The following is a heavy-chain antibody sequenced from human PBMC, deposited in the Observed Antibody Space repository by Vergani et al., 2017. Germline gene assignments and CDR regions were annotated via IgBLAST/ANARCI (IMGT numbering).Heavy chain of an antibody. CDR2: MNPNSGNT. D-gene: IGHD3-22*01. J-gene: IGHJ5*02. CDR3: ARNYYDSSGYYYNWFDP. Sequence: QVQLVQSGAEVKKPGASVKVSCTASGYTFTSYDINWVRQATGQGLEWMGWMNPNSGNTGYAQKFQGRVTITRNTSISTAYMELSSLRSEDTAVYYCARNYYDSSGYYYNWFDPWGQGTLVTVSS. V-gene: IGHV1-8*01. CDR1: GYTFTSYD.